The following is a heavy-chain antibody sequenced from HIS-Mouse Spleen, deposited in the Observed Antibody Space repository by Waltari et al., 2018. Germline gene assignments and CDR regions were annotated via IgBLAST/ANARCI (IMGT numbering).Heavy chain of an antibody. D-gene: IGHD6-13*01. CDR1: GGSISSRRYY. CDR3: AREIPYSSSWYDWYFDL. J-gene: IGHJ2*01. Sequence: QLQLQESGPGLVKPSETLSLTCTVPGGSISSRRYYWGWIRQPPGKGLEWIGSIDYSGSTYYNPSLKSRVTISVDTSKNQFSLKLSSVTAADTAVYYCAREIPYSSSWYDWYFDLWGRGTLVTVSS. CDR2: IDYSGST. V-gene: IGHV4-39*07.